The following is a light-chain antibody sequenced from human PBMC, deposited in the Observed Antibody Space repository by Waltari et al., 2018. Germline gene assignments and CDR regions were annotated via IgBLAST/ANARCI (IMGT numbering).Light chain of an antibody. V-gene: IGLV2-14*03. CDR1: SSDGGNYNY. J-gene: IGLJ1*01. CDR2: DVT. CDR3: SSFTGSTSPYV. Sequence: QSALTQPASVSGSPGQSVTISCTGTSSDGGNYNYFSWYQQLPGKAPKLIIFDVTNRPSGFFHRFSGSKSGNTASLTISGLQADDEAEYYCSSFTGSTSPYVFGTGTKVTVL.